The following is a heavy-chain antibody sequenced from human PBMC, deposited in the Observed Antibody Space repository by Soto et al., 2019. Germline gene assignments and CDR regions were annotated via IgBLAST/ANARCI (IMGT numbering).Heavy chain of an antibody. V-gene: IGHV4-34*01. CDR3: ARITSSSLYYYYYGMDV. CDR2: INHSGST. D-gene: IGHD6-13*01. J-gene: IGHJ6*02. CDR1: GGSFSGYY. Sequence: PSETLSLTCAVYGGSFSGYYWSWIRQPPGKGLEWIGEINHSGSTNYNPSLKSRVTISVDTSKNQFSLKLSSVTAADTAVYYCARITSSSLYYYYYGMDVWGQGTTVTVSS.